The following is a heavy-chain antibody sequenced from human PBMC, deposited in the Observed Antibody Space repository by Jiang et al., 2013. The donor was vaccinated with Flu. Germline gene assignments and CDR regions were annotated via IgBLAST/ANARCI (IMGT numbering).Heavy chain of an antibody. D-gene: IGHD2-15*01. CDR1: GGSISSYY. Sequence: GPGLVKPSETLSLTCTVSGGSISSYYWSWIRQPPGKGLEWIGYIYYSGSTNYNPSLKSRVTISVDTSKNQFSLKLSSVTAADTAVYYCARQGPSHPSYCSGGSCYDAFGIWGQGTMVTVSS. CDR2: IYYSGST. J-gene: IGHJ3*02. V-gene: IGHV4-59*08. CDR3: ARQGPSHPSYCSGGSCYDAFGI.